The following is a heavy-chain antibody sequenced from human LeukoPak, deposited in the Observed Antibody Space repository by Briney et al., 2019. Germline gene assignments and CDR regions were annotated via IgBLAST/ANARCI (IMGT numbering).Heavy chain of an antibody. V-gene: IGHV4-4*09. CDR3: AGHDVEHFDY. Sequence: SETLSLTCTVSGGSISSYYWSWIRQPPGKGLEWIGCIYTSGSTNYNPSLKSRVTISVDTSKNQFSLKLSSVTAADTAVYYCAGHDVEHFDYWGQGTLVTVSS. J-gene: IGHJ4*02. CDR1: GGSISSYY. D-gene: IGHD1-26*01. CDR2: IYTSGST.